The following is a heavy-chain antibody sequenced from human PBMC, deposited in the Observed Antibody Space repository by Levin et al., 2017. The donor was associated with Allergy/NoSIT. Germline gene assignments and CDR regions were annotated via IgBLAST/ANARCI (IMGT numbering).Heavy chain of an antibody. D-gene: IGHD2-21*01. CDR1: GFMFSSSG. CDR2: IIVSGDTT. J-gene: IGHJ4*02. V-gene: IGHV3-23*01. Sequence: LSLTCAASGFMFSSSGMSWVRQTPGKGLEWVSSIIVSGDTTYYADSVKGRFTISRDNSGNTLYLQMNSLRAEDTALYYCAKRRHDIYGDQDDWGQGTLVTVSS. CDR3: AKRRHDIYGDQDD.